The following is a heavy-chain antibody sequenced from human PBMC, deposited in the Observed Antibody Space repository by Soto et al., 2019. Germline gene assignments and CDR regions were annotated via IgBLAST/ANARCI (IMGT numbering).Heavy chain of an antibody. Sequence: SETLSLTCTVSGGSISSSSYYWGWIRQPPGKGLEWFGIIYYSGSTYYNPSLKSRVTISVDTSKNQFSLKLSSVTAADTAVYYCARLLGYSGYDYFWFDPWGQGTLVTVSS. CDR1: GGSISSSSYY. CDR2: IYYSGST. V-gene: IGHV4-39*01. J-gene: IGHJ5*02. D-gene: IGHD5-12*01. CDR3: ARLLGYSGYDYFWFDP.